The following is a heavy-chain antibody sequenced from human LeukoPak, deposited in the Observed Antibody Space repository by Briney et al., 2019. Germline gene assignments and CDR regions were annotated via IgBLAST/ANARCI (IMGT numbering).Heavy chain of an antibody. Sequence: PGGSLRLSCAASGFTFNAFVMNWVRQAPGKGLEGVSYIGTTSGAIYYADSVKGRFTISRDSAKNSLYLQMNSLRAEDTAVYYCARFRTWGDKAFDYWGQGTLVTVSS. CDR1: GFTFNAFV. CDR2: IGTTSGAI. CDR3: ARFRTWGDKAFDY. D-gene: IGHD2-21*02. V-gene: IGHV3-48*01. J-gene: IGHJ4*02.